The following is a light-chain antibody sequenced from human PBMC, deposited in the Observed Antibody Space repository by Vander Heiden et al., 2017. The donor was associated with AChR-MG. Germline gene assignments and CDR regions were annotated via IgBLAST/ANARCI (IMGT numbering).Light chain of an antibody. CDR3: TSYTVSTSSSTSNPLYV. CDR2: DVT. V-gene: IGLV2-14*01. Sequence: QSALTQPASVSGSPGRSITIPCTGTSNDVGGYNYVSWYQQHPGKAPKLIIYDVTKRPSGVSSRFSGSKSGNTASLTISGLQAEDEADYYCTSYTVSTSSSTSNPLYVFGTGTRVTVL. CDR1: SNDVGGYNY. J-gene: IGLJ1*01.